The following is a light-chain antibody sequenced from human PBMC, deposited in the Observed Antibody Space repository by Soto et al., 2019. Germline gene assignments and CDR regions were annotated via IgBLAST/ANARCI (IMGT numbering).Light chain of an antibody. CDR1: QSDSSSY. J-gene: IGKJ2*01. CDR3: QQYGSSPGYT. Sequence: EIVLTQSPGTLSLSPGERATLSCRASQSDSSSYLAWYQQKPGQAPRLLIYGASSRATGIPDRFSGSGSGTDFTLTISRLEPEDFAVYYCQQYGSSPGYTFGQGTKVDLK. CDR2: GAS. V-gene: IGKV3-20*01.